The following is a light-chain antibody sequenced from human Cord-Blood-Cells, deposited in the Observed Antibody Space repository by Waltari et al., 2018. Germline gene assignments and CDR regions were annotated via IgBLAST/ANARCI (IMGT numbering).Light chain of an antibody. J-gene: IGKJ3*01. CDR2: AAS. V-gene: IGKV1-16*02. Sequence: DIQMTQSPSLLSASVGDRATITWRASQGISNYLACLQHKPGKAPKSLIYAASSLQGGVPSKFSGLGSGTDYTLTSISLQPEEFATYYCQQYNRYPFTFGPGTKVDIK. CDR1: QGISNY. CDR3: QQYNRYPFT.